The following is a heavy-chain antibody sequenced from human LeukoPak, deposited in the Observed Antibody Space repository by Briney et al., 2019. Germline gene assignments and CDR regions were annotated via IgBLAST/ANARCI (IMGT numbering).Heavy chain of an antibody. CDR2: ISSSGSTI. CDR3: ARDGVGGTIASAFDI. Sequence: GGSLRLSCAASGFTFSDYYMSWIRQAPGKGLEWVSYISSSGSTIYYADSVKGRFTISRDNAKNSLYLQMNSLRAEDMDVYYCARDGVGGTIASAFDIWGQGTMVTVSS. D-gene: IGHD3-16*01. V-gene: IGHV3-11*04. CDR1: GFTFSDYY. J-gene: IGHJ3*02.